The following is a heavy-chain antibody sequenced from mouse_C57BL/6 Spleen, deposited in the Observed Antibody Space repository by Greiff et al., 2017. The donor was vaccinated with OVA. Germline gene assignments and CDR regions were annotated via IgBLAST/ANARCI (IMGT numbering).Heavy chain of an antibody. Sequence: VQLQQPGAELVRPGPSVKLSCTASGYTFTSYWMHWVKQSPGQGLEWIGVIDPSDSYTYYNQKFKGKATLTVDTSSSTAYMQLSSLTSEDSAVYYCARWKLDYWGQGTTLTVSS. CDR1: GYTFTSYW. CDR3: ARWKLDY. CDR2: IDPSDSYT. V-gene: IGHV1-59*01. J-gene: IGHJ2*01.